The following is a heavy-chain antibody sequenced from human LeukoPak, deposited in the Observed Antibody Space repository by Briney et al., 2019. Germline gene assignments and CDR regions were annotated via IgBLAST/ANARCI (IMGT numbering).Heavy chain of an antibody. D-gene: IGHD3-22*01. CDR2: IYPGDSNT. Sequence: GESLKISCKGSGYSFTNYWIGWVRQMPGKGLEGMGIIYPGDSNTKYSPSFQGQVTISADKSINTAYLQWSSLKASDTAMYYCARRGYYSYDAFDIWGQGTMVTVSS. J-gene: IGHJ3*02. V-gene: IGHV5-51*01. CDR1: GYSFTNYW. CDR3: ARRGYYSYDAFDI.